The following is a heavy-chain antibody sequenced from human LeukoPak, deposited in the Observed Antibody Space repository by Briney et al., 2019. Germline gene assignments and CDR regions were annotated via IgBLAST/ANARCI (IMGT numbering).Heavy chain of an antibody. Sequence: ASVKVSCKASGYTFTSYGISWVRQAPGQGLEWMGWISAYNGNTNYAQKLQGRVTMTTDTSTSTAYMELRSLRSDDTAVYYCARAYYDILTGYPQDAFDIWGQGTMVTVTS. CDR3: ARAYYDILTGYPQDAFDI. J-gene: IGHJ3*02. CDR2: ISAYNGNT. CDR1: GYTFTSYG. V-gene: IGHV1-18*01. D-gene: IGHD3-9*01.